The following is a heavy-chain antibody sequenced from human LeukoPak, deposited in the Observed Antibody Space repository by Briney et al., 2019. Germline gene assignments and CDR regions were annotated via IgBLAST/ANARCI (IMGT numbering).Heavy chain of an antibody. CDR1: GGSISSGGYY. D-gene: IGHD3-3*01. CDR3: ARVATIFGVVITD. CDR2: IYHSGST. Sequence: PSQTLSLTCTVSGGSISSGGYYWGWIRQPPGKGLEWIGYIYHSGSTYYNPSLKSRVTISVDRFKNQFSLKLSSVTAADTAVYYCARVATIFGVVITDWGQGTLVTVSS. V-gene: IGHV4-30-2*01. J-gene: IGHJ4*02.